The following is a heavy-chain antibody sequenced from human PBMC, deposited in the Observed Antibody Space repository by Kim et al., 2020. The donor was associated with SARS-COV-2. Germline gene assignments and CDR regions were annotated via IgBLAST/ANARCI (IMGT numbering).Heavy chain of an antibody. CDR2: IYYSGST. Sequence: SETLSLTCTVSGGSISSGGYYWSWIRQHPGKGLEWIGYIYYSGSTYYNPSLKSRVTISVDTSKNQFSLKLSSVTAADTAVYYCARVDGGVDTWWTGSSSGSTFDIWGQGTMVTVSS. CDR1: GGSISSGGYY. CDR3: ARVDGGVDTWWTGSSSGSTFDI. V-gene: IGHV4-31*03. D-gene: IGHD5-18*01. J-gene: IGHJ3*02.